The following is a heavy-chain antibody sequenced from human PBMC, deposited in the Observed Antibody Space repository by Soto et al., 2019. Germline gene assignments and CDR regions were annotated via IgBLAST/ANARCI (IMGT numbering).Heavy chain of an antibody. J-gene: IGHJ5*02. CDR1: GGTFSSHA. CDR2: IIPLFGAT. V-gene: IGHV1-69*06. Sequence: QVQLLQSGAEVKKPGSSMNVSCKTLGGTFSSHAVNWLRQAPGHRFGWIGGIIPLFGATNFAQKFQGRVTITADRSTNTVYMALSSLRLEDTALYYCARVAQVGSGWFDPWGQGTLVTVSS. CDR3: ARVAQVGSGWFDP. D-gene: IGHD1-26*01.